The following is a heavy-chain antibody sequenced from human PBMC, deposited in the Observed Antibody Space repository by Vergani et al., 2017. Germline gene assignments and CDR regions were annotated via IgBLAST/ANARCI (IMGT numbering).Heavy chain of an antibody. V-gene: IGHV3-7*03. D-gene: IGHD2-15*01. Sequence: EVQLVESGGGLVQPGGSLRLSCAASGFTFSSYWMSWVRQAPGKGLEWVANIKQDGSEKYYVDSVKGRFTISRDNAKNSLYLQMNSLRAEDTAVYYCAGVRGDCSGGSCHNWFDPWGQGTLVTVSS. CDR3: AGVRGDCSGGSCHNWFDP. CDR1: GFTFSSYW. J-gene: IGHJ5*02. CDR2: IKQDGSEK.